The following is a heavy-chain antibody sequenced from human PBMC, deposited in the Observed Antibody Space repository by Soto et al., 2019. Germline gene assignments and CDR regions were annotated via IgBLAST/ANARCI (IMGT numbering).Heavy chain of an antibody. Sequence: PSVKVSCKASGYTFTTYVMHWVRQAPGQRLEWMGWINAGNDNTKYSQKFQGRVTITRDTSASTVYMELSSLSSEDTAVYYCARVGHYYYGMDVWGQGTTVTVSS. CDR2: INAGNDNT. J-gene: IGHJ6*02. CDR1: GYTFTTYV. V-gene: IGHV1-3*01. D-gene: IGHD3-10*01. CDR3: ARVGHYYYGMDV.